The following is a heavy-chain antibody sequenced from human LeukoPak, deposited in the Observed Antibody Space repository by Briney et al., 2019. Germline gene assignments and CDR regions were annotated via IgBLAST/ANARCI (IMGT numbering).Heavy chain of an antibody. Sequence: PGGSLRLSCAASGFTFSSYSMNWVRQAPGKGLEWVSSISSSSSYIYYADSVKGRFTISRDNAKNSLYLQMNSLRAEDTAVYYCARRRITMFRGIDYWGQGTLVTVSS. J-gene: IGHJ4*02. CDR3: ARRRITMFRGIDY. CDR2: ISSSSSYI. D-gene: IGHD3-10*01. CDR1: GFTFSSYS. V-gene: IGHV3-21*01.